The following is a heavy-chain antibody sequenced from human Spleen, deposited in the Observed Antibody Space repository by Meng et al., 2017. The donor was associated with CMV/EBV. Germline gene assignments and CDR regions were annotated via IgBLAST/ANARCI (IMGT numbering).Heavy chain of an antibody. D-gene: IGHD6-19*01. CDR2: INPNSGAT. Sequence: SGFPFPGYYIHWVQPAPGQGLEWMGRINPNSGATNYTQKFQGRVTMTRDASISTAYLEVNSLTSGDTVVYYCARVIAVAGTAPFDYWGQGTLVTVSS. CDR1: GFPFPGYY. J-gene: IGHJ4*02. V-gene: IGHV1-2*05. CDR3: ARVIAVAGTAPFDY.